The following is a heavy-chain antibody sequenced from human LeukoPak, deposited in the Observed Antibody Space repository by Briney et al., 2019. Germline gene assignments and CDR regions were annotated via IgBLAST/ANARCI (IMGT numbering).Heavy chain of an antibody. CDR3: ARVGLGPNLNWFDP. Sequence: ASVKVSCKASGYTFTSYDINWVRQATGQGLEWMRWMNPNSGNTGYAQKFQGRVTITRNTSISTAYMELSSLRSGDTAVYYCARVGLGPNLNWFDPWGQGTLVTVSS. D-gene: IGHD3-16*01. V-gene: IGHV1-8*03. J-gene: IGHJ5*02. CDR2: MNPNSGNT. CDR1: GYTFTSYD.